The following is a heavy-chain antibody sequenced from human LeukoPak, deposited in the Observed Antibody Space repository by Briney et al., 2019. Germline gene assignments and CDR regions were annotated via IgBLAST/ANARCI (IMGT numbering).Heavy chain of an antibody. CDR2: TSAYKGNT. J-gene: IGHJ6*02. CDR1: GYTFTSYG. CDR3: ASPRIAAAGIYGMDV. Sequence: ASVTVSCKASGYTFTSYGIRWVRPAPGPGLEWMGWTSAYKGNTNYAQKLQGRVTMTTDTSTSTAYMELRSLRSDVTAVYYCASPRIAAAGIYGMDVWGQGTTVTVSS. D-gene: IGHD6-13*01. V-gene: IGHV1-18*01.